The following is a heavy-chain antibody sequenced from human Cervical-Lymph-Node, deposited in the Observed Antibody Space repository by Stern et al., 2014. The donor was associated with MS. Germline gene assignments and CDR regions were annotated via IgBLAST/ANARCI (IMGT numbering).Heavy chain of an antibody. CDR2: IYYSGTT. Sequence: QVQLQESGPGLVKPSQTLSLTCTVSGGSISSDNYYWTWIRQHPWKGLEWIGHIYYSGTTYYNPSLKSRVSITVDTSQNLFSLRLSSVTAADTAVYYCARDHFTTSLDVWGHGTTVTVS. CDR1: GGSISSDNYY. V-gene: IGHV4-31*03. J-gene: IGHJ6*02. CDR3: ARDHFTTSLDV. D-gene: IGHD3-22*01.